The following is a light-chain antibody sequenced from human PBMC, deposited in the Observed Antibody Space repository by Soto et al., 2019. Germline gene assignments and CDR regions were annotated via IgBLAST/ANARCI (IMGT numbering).Light chain of an antibody. CDR1: SGHSTYI. V-gene: IGLV4-60*02. CDR2: VEGNGRY. CDR3: ETWDSNTRV. J-gene: IGLJ3*02. Sequence: QSVLTQSSSASASLGSSVKVTCTLSSGHSTYIIAWHQQQPGKAPRYLMRVEGNGRYNKESGVPDRFSGSSSGADRFLTISSVQFEDEADYYCETWDSNTRVFGGGTKLTVL.